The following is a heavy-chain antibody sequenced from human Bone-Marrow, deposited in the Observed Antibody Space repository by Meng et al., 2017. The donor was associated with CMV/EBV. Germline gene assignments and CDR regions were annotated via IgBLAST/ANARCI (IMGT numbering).Heavy chain of an antibody. CDR3: ARAQEVVVPAAVDY. Sequence: GESLKISCAASGFTFSSYWMHWVRQAPGKGLVWVSRINSDGSSTSYADSVKGRFTISRDNAKNTLYLQMNSLRAEDTAVYYCARAQEVVVPAAVDYWGQGTLVTVSS. CDR1: GFTFSSYW. J-gene: IGHJ4*02. D-gene: IGHD2-2*01. V-gene: IGHV3-74*01. CDR2: INSDGSST.